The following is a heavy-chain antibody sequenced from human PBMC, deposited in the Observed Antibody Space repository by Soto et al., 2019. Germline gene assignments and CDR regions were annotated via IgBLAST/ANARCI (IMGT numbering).Heavy chain of an antibody. CDR1: GGSFSGYY. Sequence: SETLSLTCTVSGGSFSGYYWSWIRQPPGKGLEWIGYIYYSGSTNYNPSLKSRVTISVDTSKNQFSLKLSSVTAADTAVYYCARVPRTAMVIVFDYWGQGTLVTVSS. V-gene: IGHV4-59*01. CDR3: ARVPRTAMVIVFDY. J-gene: IGHJ4*02. D-gene: IGHD5-18*01. CDR2: IYYSGST.